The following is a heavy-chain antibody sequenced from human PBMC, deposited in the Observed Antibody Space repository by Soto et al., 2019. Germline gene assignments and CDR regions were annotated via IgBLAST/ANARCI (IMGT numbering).Heavy chain of an antibody. CDR2: ISAYNGNT. J-gene: IGHJ2*01. V-gene: IGHV1-18*01. D-gene: IGHD4-17*01. CDR3: ASDPPHLDY. Sequence: QVQLVQSGAEVKKPGASVKVSCKASGYTFASYAISGMRQAPGQGLEWMGWISAYNGNTNYAQKHXGSVTLTTDTSMSTAYGELRSVRSDATGVYYCASDPPHLDYWGPGMQVTVSS. CDR1: GYTFASYA.